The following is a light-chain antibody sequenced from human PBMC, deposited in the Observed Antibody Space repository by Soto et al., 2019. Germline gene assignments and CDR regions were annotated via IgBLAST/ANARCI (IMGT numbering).Light chain of an antibody. V-gene: IGLV2-18*01. CDR3: SLYSSNGSLI. CDR1: TTDIDNYDS. J-gene: IGLJ1*01. CDR2: YVN. Sequence: QSALTQPPSVSGSPGQSVTISCTATTTDIDNYDSVSWYQQAPGTDPKLIIYYVNNRPSWAPDLFSVYKSFNTASLTISGLQAEDETDYFCSLYSSNGSLIFGPGTKVTVL.